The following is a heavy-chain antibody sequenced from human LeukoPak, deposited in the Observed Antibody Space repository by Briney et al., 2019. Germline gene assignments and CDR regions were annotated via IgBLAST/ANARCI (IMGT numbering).Heavy chain of an antibody. D-gene: IGHD5-12*01. CDR1: GFTFSSYS. CDR2: ISSSSSYI. CDR3: ASIYSGSDY. Sequence: PGGSLRLSCAASGFTFSSYSMNWVRQAPGKGLEWVSSISSSSSYIYYAESVKGRFTISRDNAKNSLYLQINSRRAEDTAVYYCASIYSGSDYWGEGTLVTVSS. J-gene: IGHJ4*02. V-gene: IGHV3-21*01.